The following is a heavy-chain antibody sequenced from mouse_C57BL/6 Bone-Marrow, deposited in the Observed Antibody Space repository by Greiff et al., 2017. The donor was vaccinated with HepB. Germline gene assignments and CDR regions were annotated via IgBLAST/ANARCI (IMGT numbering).Heavy chain of an antibody. CDR1: GFTFSSYA. J-gene: IGHJ2*01. CDR3: TRHPFTTVVATGTYFDY. Sequence: EVMLVESGEGLVKPGGSLKLSCAASGFTFSSYAMSWVRQTPEKRLEWVAYISSGGDYIYYADTVKGRFTISRDNARNTLYLQMSSLKSEDTAMYYCTRHPFTTVVATGTYFDYWGQGTTLTVSS. D-gene: IGHD1-1*01. V-gene: IGHV5-9-1*02. CDR2: ISSGGDYI.